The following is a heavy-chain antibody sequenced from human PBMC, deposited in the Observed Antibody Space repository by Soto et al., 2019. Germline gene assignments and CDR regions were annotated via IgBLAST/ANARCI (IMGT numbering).Heavy chain of an antibody. V-gene: IGHV4-28*01. Sequence: SETLSLTCAVYGYSIRSSDWWGWIRQPPGKGLEWIGYITHGGSTNYNPSLKRRVTMSVDPSKNQFCLNLTSVTAVDTAVYYCARMAVTTFYYYAMDVWGQGTTVTVSS. J-gene: IGHJ6*02. D-gene: IGHD6-19*01. CDR3: ARMAVTTFYYYAMDV. CDR2: ITHGGST. CDR1: GYSIRSSDW.